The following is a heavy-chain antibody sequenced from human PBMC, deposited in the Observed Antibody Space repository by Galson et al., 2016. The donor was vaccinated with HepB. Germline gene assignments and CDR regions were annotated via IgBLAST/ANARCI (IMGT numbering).Heavy chain of an antibody. CDR1: GFTFSTYD. CDR2: TDTFGGA. D-gene: IGHD6-19*01. CDR3: ARAVAGTHWFDP. Sequence: SLRLSCAASGFTFSTYDMHWVRQYTGKGLEWVSGTDTFGGAYYPDSVKGRFTMSRDDAKNSLYLQMNSLTVGDTAVYYCARAVAGTHWFDPWGQGTVVTVSS. V-gene: IGHV3-13*01. J-gene: IGHJ5*02.